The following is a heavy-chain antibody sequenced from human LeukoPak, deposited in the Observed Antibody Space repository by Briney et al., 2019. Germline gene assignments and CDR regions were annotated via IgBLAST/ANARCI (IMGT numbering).Heavy chain of an antibody. CDR1: GFIFSTYS. Sequence: GGSLRLSCAASGFIFSTYSMNWVRQAPGKGLEWVSYISSSSSTIYYADSVKGRFTISRDTAENSLYLQMNSLGAEDTAVYYCARDDHYNYYYMDVWGKGTTVTVSS. CDR2: ISSSSSTI. CDR3: ARDDHYNYYYMDV. V-gene: IGHV3-48*01. J-gene: IGHJ6*03.